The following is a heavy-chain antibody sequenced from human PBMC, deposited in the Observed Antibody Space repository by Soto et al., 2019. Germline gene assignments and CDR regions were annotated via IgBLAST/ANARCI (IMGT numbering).Heavy chain of an antibody. CDR3: AKDWEDIVVVPGAIQYYYGMDV. V-gene: IGHV3-30*18. CDR2: ISYDGSNK. J-gene: IGHJ6*02. Sequence: SLRLSCAASGFTFSSYGMHWVRQAPGKGLERVAVISYDGSNKYYADSVKGRFTISRDNSKNTLYLQINSLRAKDTAVYYCAKDWEDIVVVPGAIQYYYGMDVWGQGTTVTVSS. CDR1: GFTFSSYG. D-gene: IGHD2-2*02.